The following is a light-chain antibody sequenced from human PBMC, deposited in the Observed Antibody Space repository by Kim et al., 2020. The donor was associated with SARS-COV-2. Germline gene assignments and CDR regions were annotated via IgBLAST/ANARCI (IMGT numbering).Light chain of an antibody. CDR1: QGSSNG. V-gene: IGKV1-16*02. J-gene: IGKJ4*01. Sequence: ASVGTSITIIRRARQGSSNGLAWFQQRPGKAPQSLIYAASRLESWVPSKFSGSGSGIDFTLIISNLQPEDFATYYCQQCNTYPLSFGGGTKVEIK. CDR2: AAS. CDR3: QQCNTYPLS.